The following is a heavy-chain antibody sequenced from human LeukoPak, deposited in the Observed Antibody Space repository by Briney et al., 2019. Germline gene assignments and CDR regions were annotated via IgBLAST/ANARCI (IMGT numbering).Heavy chain of an antibody. V-gene: IGHV3-49*04. CDR1: GFTFGDYA. CDR2: IRSKIYGGTP. CDR3: TRDQTPYY. J-gene: IGHJ4*02. Sequence: GGSLRLSCTASGFTFGDYAMTWVRQAPGKGLEWVGLIRSKIYGGTPGYAASVKGRFTISRDDSNGVAYLQMNSLKTEDTAVYYCTRDQTPYYWGQGTLVTVST.